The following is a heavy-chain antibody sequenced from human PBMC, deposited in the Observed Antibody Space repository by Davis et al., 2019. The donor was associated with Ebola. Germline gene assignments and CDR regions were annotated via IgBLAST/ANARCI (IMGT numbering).Heavy chain of an antibody. D-gene: IGHD3-22*01. CDR1: GFTFGDYA. Sequence: PGGSLRLSCAASGFTFGDYAMHWVRQAPGKGLEWVSLICWDGRSTAYADSVRGRFSISRDNSKQFLYLQMNGLRAEDTALYYCTAYDSTFRNYWGQGTLVTVSS. CDR2: ICWDGRST. V-gene: IGHV3-43D*03. CDR3: TAYDSTFRNY. J-gene: IGHJ4*02.